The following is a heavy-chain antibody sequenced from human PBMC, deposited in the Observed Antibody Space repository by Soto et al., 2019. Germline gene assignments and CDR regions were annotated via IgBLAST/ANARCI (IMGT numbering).Heavy chain of an antibody. D-gene: IGHD4-17*01. CDR2: IYWDDDK. V-gene: IGHV2-5*02. Sequence: QITLKESGPTLVKPTQTLTLTCSFSGFSLSTSGVGVGWIRQPPGKALEWLALIYWDDDKRYSPSLKNRLTITKDTSKNQVVLAMTNMDPVDTATYYCAHISIYGDYKGFDYWGQGTLVTVSS. CDR1: GFSLSTSGVG. J-gene: IGHJ4*02. CDR3: AHISIYGDYKGFDY.